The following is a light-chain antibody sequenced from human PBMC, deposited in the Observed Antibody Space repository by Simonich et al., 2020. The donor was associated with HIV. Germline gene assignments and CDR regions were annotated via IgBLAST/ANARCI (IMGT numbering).Light chain of an antibody. CDR2: WAS. CDR1: QSVLYSSNNNNY. J-gene: IGKJ1*01. CDR3: QQYYSTPPT. V-gene: IGKV4-1*01. Sequence: DIVMTQSPDSLAVSLGERATINCKSSQSVLYSSNNNNYLAWYQQKPGHPPNLLIYWASTRESGLPDRFSASGSGTDFTLTISSLQAEDVAIYYCQQYYSTPPTFGQGTKVEIK.